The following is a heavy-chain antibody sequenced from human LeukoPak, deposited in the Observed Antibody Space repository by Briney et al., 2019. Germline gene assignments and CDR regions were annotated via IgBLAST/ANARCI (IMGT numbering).Heavy chain of an antibody. CDR1: GFTFSNAW. D-gene: IGHD1-1*01. Sequence: GGSLRLSCAASGFTFSNAWMSWVRQAPGKGLEWVAFIRYDGYSKYYADSVQGRFTISRDSSKNSLSLQMNSLRPDDTAVYYCARDGPTTKFDYWGQGTLVTVSS. CDR3: ARDGPTTKFDY. V-gene: IGHV3-30*02. J-gene: IGHJ4*02. CDR2: IRYDGYSK.